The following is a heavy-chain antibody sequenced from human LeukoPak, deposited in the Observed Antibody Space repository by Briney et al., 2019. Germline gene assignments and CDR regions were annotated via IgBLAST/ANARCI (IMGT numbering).Heavy chain of an antibody. V-gene: IGHV3-23*01. CDR3: AKDGIAGADNSHFDN. CDR2: LSNSGGST. CDR1: GFTFSSYA. D-gene: IGHD4-23*01. J-gene: IGHJ4*02. Sequence: GGSVRLSCAPAGFTFSSYAMSWVRQAPGKGLEWVSGLSNSGGSTYYADSVKGRFTISRDNSKNTLYLQMNSLRAEDTAVYYCAKDGIAGADNSHFDNWGQGTLVTVSS.